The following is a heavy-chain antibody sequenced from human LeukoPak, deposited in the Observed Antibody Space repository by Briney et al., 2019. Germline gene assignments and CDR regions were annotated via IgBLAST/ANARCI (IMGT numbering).Heavy chain of an antibody. CDR1: GGTFSSYA. CDR2: IIPIFGTA. Sequence: SVKVSCKASGGTFSSYAISWVRQAPGQGLEWMGGIIPIFGTASYAQKFQGRVTITTDESTSTAYMELSSLRSEDTAVYYCAIRLRVVVITGYFDYWGQGTLVTVSS. V-gene: IGHV1-69*05. J-gene: IGHJ4*02. D-gene: IGHD3-22*01. CDR3: AIRLRVVVITGYFDY.